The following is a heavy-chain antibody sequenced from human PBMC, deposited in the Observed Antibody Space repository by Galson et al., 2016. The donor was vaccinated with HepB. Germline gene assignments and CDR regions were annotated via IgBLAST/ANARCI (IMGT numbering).Heavy chain of an antibody. V-gene: IGHV5-10-1*01. CDR3: ARQGSSAGELYYYYGMDV. J-gene: IGHJ6*02. CDR2: TDPSDSYT. D-gene: IGHD2-15*01. CDR1: GYSFSTYW. Sequence: QSGAEVKKPGESLRISCKDSGYSFSTYWIIWVRQMPGKGLEWMGRTDPSDSYTNYSPSFQGHVTISADKSISTAYLQWSSLKASDTGIYYCARQGSSAGELYYYYGMDVWGQGTTVTVSS.